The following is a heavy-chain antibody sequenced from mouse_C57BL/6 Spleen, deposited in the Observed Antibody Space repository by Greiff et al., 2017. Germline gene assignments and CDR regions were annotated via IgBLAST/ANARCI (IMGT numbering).Heavy chain of an antibody. CDR2: IYPGDGDT. CDR3: ARAYDYLYAMDY. CDR1: GYAFSSYW. D-gene: IGHD2-4*01. Sequence: VQLQQSGAELVKPGASVKISCKASGYAFSSYWMNWVKQRPGKGLEWIGQIYPGDGDTNYNGKFKGKATLTAGKSSSTAYMQLSSLTSEDSAVYFCARAYDYLYAMDYWGQGTSVTVSS. J-gene: IGHJ4*01. V-gene: IGHV1-80*01.